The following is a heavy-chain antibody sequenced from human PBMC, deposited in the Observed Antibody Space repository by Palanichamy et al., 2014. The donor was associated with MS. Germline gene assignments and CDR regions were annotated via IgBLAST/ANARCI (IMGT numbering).Heavy chain of an antibody. Sequence: VESVGGVVQPGGSLRLSCATSRFTFSSYAMHWVRQAPGKGLEWVAFISYDGSNKYYADSVKGRFTISRDNSKNTLYLQMNSLRAEDTAVYYCARDTKQVYGYSSSWTHFFDYWGQGTLVTVSS. CDR3: ARDTKQVYGYSSSWTHFFDY. CDR1: RFTFSSYA. D-gene: IGHD6-13*01. CDR2: ISYDGSNK. J-gene: IGHJ4*02. V-gene: IGHV3-30-3*01.